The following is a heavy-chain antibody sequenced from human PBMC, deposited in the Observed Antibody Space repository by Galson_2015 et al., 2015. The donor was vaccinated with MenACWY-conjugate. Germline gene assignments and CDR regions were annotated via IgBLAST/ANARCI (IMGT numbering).Heavy chain of an antibody. CDR1: GFTFTSSA. CDR2: IVVGSGNT. CDR3: AADQGYSYGHTPGSYYYYGMDV. Sequence: SVKVSCKASGFTFTSSAMQWVRQARGQRLEWIGWIVVGSGNTNYAQRFQERVTITRDMSTSTAYMELSSLRSEDTAVYYCAADQGYSYGHTPGSYYYYGMDVWGQGTTVTVSS. V-gene: IGHV1-58*02. D-gene: IGHD5-18*01. J-gene: IGHJ6*02.